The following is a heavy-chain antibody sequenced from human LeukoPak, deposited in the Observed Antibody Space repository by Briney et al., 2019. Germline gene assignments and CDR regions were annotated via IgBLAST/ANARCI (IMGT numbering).Heavy chain of an antibody. J-gene: IGHJ3*02. V-gene: IGHV4-61*02. Sequence: SQTLSLTCTVSAGSINSGDYYWSWIRQPAGKGLEWIGRIYTPGTNYNYNPSHKSRVTISIDTSKNQFSLKLTSVTAADTAVYYCARGIGTSYASSRDAFDIWGQGTMVTVSS. CDR3: ARGIGTSYASSRDAFDI. CDR2: IYTPGT. D-gene: IGHD3-22*01. CDR1: AGSINSGDYY.